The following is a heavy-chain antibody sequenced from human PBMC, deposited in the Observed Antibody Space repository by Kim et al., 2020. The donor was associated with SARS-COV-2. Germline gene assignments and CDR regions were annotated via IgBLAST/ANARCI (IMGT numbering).Heavy chain of an antibody. J-gene: IGHJ3*02. D-gene: IGHD2-21*01. CDR3: ARPYCGDCAFDI. V-gene: IGHV5-51*01. Sequence: SYSPSFQGQVTISADKSISTAYLQWSSLKASDTAMYYCARPYCGDCAFDIWGQGTMVTVSS.